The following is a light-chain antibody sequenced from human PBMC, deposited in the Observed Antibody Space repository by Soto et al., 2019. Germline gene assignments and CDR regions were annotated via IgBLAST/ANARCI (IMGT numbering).Light chain of an antibody. J-gene: IGKJ5*01. Sequence: EILLTQSPGTLSLSRGERATLSCRASQSVRSSQLAWYQQKPGHAPRLLIYGASSRATGIPDRFSGSGSGTEFTLTISSLQYEDFAVHYCKQYNSWAAISFGQGTRLEIK. V-gene: IGKV3-20*01. CDR1: QSVRSSQ. CDR2: GAS. CDR3: KQYNSWAAIS.